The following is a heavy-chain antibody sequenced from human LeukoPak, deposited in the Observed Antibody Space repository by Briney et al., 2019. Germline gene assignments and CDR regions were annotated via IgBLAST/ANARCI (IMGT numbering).Heavy chain of an antibody. CDR3: ARDGSSSWHFDY. V-gene: IGHV1-18*01. CDR2: ISGHNGNT. CDR1: GYTFASYG. Sequence: GASVKVSCKASGYTFASYGISWVRQAPGQGLEWLGWISGHNGNTNYAQKFQGRVTMTRDTSTSTVYMELSSLRSEDTAVYYCARDGSSSWHFDYWGQGTLVTVSS. D-gene: IGHD6-6*01. J-gene: IGHJ4*02.